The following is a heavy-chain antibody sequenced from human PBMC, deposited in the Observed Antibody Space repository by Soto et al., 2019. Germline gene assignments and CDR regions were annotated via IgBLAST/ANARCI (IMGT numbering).Heavy chain of an antibody. J-gene: IGHJ4*02. D-gene: IGHD1-20*01. Sequence: GGSLRLSCAASGFTFSSYAMTWVRQAPGKGLEWVSTISGTGGNTYYADSVKGRFTIPRDNSKNTVYLQMNSLRAEDTAVYYCVKAVYLLDFDYWGQGTLVTVSS. V-gene: IGHV3-23*01. CDR3: VKAVYLLDFDY. CDR1: GFTFSSYA. CDR2: ISGTGGNT.